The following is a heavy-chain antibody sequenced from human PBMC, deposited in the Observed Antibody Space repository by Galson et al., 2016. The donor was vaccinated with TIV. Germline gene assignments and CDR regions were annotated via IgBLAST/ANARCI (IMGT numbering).Heavy chain of an antibody. V-gene: IGHV4-59*11. CDR3: ARGGSGWLRVPVYYFSYMEV. D-gene: IGHD6-19*01. CDR2: IHPSGTT. J-gene: IGHJ6*03. Sequence: ETLSLTCTVSGDSMTGHYWSWIRQTPGKGLEWIGYIHPSGTTNYNPSLKSRVSISIDTSKTQFSLNLRSVSAADTAIYYCARGGSGWLRVPVYYFSYMEVWGKGTTVSVSS. CDR1: GDSMTGHY.